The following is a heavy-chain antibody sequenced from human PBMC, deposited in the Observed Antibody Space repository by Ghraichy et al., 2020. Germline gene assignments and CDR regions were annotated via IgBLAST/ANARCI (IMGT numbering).Heavy chain of an antibody. Sequence: SETLSLTCTVSGGSISSYYWSWIRQPPGKGLEWIGYIYYSGSTNYNPSLKSRVTISVDTSKNQFSLKLSSVTAADTAVYYCARDLYYDSSGYSGGSHYYYYGMDVWGQGTTVTVSS. J-gene: IGHJ6*02. D-gene: IGHD3-22*01. CDR3: ARDLYYDSSGYSGGSHYYYYGMDV. CDR1: GGSISSYY. CDR2: IYYSGST. V-gene: IGHV4-59*01.